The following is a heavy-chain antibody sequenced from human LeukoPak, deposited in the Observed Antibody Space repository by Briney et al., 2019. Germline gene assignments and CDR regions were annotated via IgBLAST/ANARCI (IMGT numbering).Heavy chain of an antibody. CDR1: GFTFDDYA. D-gene: IGHD3-9*01. J-gene: IGHJ4*02. CDR2: IRSKAYGGTT. Sequence: GRSLRLSCTASGFTFDDYAMSWVRQAPGKGLEWVGFIRSKAYGGTTEYAASVKGRFTTSRDDSKSIAYLQMNSLKTEDTAVYYCTRGRMYYDILTGYYNVPAFDYWGQGTLVTVSS. V-gene: IGHV3-49*04. CDR3: TRGRMYYDILTGYYNVPAFDY.